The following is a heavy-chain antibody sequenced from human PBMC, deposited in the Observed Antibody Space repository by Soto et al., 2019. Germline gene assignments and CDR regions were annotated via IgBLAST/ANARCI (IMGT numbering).Heavy chain of an antibody. CDR1: GYTFTGYY. Sequence: ASVKVSCKASGYTFTGYYMHWLRQAPGQELEWMGWINPNSGGTNYAQKFQGRVTMTRDTSISTAYMELSRLRSDDTAVYYCAREEITMIVVVITGFDYWGQGTLVTVSS. J-gene: IGHJ4*02. CDR3: AREEITMIVVVITGFDY. V-gene: IGHV1-2*02. D-gene: IGHD3-22*01. CDR2: INPNSGGT.